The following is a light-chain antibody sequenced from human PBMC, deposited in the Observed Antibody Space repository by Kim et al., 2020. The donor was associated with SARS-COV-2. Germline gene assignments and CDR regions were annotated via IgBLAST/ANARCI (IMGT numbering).Light chain of an antibody. CDR1: QSISTW. CDR2: KAS. Sequence: SESVGDRVTIACRASQSISTWLAWYQQKPGTAPNLLIYKASSLQSGVPSRFSGSGSGTEFTLTISRLQPDDFATYFCQQYSDYPYTFGQGTKLEIK. V-gene: IGKV1-5*03. CDR3: QQYSDYPYT. J-gene: IGKJ2*01.